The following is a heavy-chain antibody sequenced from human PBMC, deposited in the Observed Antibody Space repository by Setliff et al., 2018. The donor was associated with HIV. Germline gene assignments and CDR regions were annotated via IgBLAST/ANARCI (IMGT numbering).Heavy chain of an antibody. V-gene: IGHV4-39*07. Sequence: PSETLSLTCTVSGGSISSSSYYWGWIRQPPGKGLEWIGSIYHGGSSYYNSSLKSRVTISVDTSKNQISLKLSSMTATDTAVYYCVRGVQLWSDYWGQGTLVPVSS. D-gene: IGHD5-18*01. J-gene: IGHJ4*02. CDR1: GGSISSSSYY. CDR3: VRGVQLWSDY. CDR2: IYHGGSS.